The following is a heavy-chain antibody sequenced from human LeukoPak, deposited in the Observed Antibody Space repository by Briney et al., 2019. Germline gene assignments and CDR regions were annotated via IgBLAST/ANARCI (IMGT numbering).Heavy chain of an antibody. J-gene: IGHJ4*02. CDR2: ISGSGGST. V-gene: IGHV3-23*01. Sequence: PGGSLRLSCAASGFTFSSYAMSWVRQAPGKGLEWVSAISGSGGSTYYADSVKGRFTISRDNSKNTLYLQMNSLRAEDTAVYYCAREGRRYCTNGVCYRDYWGQGTLVTVSS. D-gene: IGHD2-8*01. CDR1: GFTFSSYA. CDR3: AREGRRYCTNGVCYRDY.